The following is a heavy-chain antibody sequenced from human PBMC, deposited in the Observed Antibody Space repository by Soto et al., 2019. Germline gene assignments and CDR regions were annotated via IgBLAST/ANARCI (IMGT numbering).Heavy chain of an antibody. J-gene: IGHJ4*02. CDR3: ARVSPFLATARGRHFDY. CDR1: GYTFTSYG. V-gene: IGHV1-18*01. CDR2: ISAYNGNT. Sequence: QVQLVQSGAEVKKPGASVKVSCKASGYTFTSYGITWVRQSPGQGLEWMGWISAYNGNTNYAQKLQGRGTMTTDTSTSTAYMALRSLRSDDTAVYYCARVSPFLATARGRHFDYWGKLTLVTVSS. D-gene: IGHD5-18*01.